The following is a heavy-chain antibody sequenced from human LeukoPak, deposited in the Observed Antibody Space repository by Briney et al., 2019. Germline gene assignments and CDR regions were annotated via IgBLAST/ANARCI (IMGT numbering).Heavy chain of an antibody. Sequence: GGSLRLSCAASGFTFSSYSMNWVRQAPGKGLEWVSYISSSSSTIYYADSVKGRFTISRDNSKNTLYLQMNSPRAEDTAVYYCAKDRVAGTRSYAFDIWGQGTMVTVSS. D-gene: IGHD6-19*01. V-gene: IGHV3-48*01. CDR2: ISSSSSTI. J-gene: IGHJ3*02. CDR1: GFTFSSYS. CDR3: AKDRVAGTRSYAFDI.